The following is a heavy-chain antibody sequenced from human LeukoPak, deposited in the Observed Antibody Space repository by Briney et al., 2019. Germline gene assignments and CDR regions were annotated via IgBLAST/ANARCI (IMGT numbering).Heavy chain of an antibody. D-gene: IGHD2-21*02. CDR3: TRVGRVVTAIPRY. CDR2: IRSKAYGGTT. V-gene: IGHV3-49*04. CDR1: GFTFGDYA. Sequence: PGRSLRLSCTASGFTFGDYAMSWVRQAPGKGLEWVGFIRSKAYGGTTEYAASVKGRFAISRDDSKSIAYLQMNSLKTEDTAVYYCTRVGRVVTAIPRYWGQGTLVTVSS. J-gene: IGHJ4*02.